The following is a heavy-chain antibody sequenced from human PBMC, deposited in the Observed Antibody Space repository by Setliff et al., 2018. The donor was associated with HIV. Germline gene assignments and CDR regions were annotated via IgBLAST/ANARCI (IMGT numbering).Heavy chain of an antibody. CDR3: ASRVYYYDSNNFLREEGFDP. V-gene: IGHV3-7*01. Sequence: LRLSCAASGFTFSTYWLSWVRQAPGKGLEWVANIKQDGSEKFYVDSVKGRFTISRDNAKNSLYLQMNSLRAEDTAVYYCASRVYYYDSNNFLREEGFDPWGQGTLVTVSS. J-gene: IGHJ5*02. CDR1: GFTFSTYW. CDR2: IKQDGSEK. D-gene: IGHD3-22*01.